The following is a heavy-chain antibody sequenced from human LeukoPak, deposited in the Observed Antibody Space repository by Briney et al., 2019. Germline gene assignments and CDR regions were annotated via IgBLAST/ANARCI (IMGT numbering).Heavy chain of an antibody. V-gene: IGHV3-74*01. CDR1: GFTFSSYG. J-gene: IGHJ6*04. D-gene: IGHD1-14*01. CDR2: INSDGSST. Sequence: PGGSLRLSCAASGFTFSSYGMNWVRQAPGKGLVWVSRINSDGSSTSYADSVKGRFTISRDNSKRTLYLQMNSLRAEDTAVYYCAKIKLLALVYMDVWGKGTTVTVSS. CDR3: AKIKLLALVYMDV.